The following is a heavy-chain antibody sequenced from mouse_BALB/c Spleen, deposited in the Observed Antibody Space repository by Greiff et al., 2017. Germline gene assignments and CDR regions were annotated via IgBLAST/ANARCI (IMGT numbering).Heavy chain of an antibody. CDR1: GYTFSSYW. J-gene: IGHJ3*01. CDR3: ARVDLLRGFAY. CDR2: ILPGSGST. Sequence: QVQLQQSGAELMKPGASVKISCKATGYTFSSYWIEWVKQRPGHGLEWIGEILPGSGSTNYNEKFKGKATFTADTSSNTAYMQLSSLTSEDSAVYYCARVDLLRGFAYWGQGTLVTVSA. V-gene: IGHV1-9*01. D-gene: IGHD1-1*01.